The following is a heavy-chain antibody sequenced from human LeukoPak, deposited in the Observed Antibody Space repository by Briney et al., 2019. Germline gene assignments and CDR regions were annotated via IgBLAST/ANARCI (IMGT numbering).Heavy chain of an antibody. D-gene: IGHD6-19*01. CDR3: ARVNSAQWLVGFNFDY. CDR1: GYSFTNYY. J-gene: IGHJ4*02. V-gene: IGHV1-46*01. Sequence: ASVTVSCKASGYSFTNYYMHWVRQAPGQGLEWMGIINLIGGTTKYAQKFQGIVSMTRDTSTSTVYMELRSLRSEDTGVYYCARVNSAQWLVGFNFDYWGQGTLVTVSS. CDR2: INLIGGTT.